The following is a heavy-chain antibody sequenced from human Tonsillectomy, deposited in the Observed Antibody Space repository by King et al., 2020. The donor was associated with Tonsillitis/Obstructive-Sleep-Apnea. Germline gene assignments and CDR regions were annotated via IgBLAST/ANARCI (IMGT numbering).Heavy chain of an antibody. D-gene: IGHD4-17*01. CDR3: AHSGADYGDYGGYFDL. CDR2: IYWDDDK. V-gene: IGHV2-5*02. CDR1: GFSFSTSGVG. Sequence: QITLKESGPTLVKPTQTLTLTCTFSGFSFSTSGVGVGWIRQPPGKALEWLTVIYWDDDKRYSPSLKSRVTITKDTSKNQLVLTMTNMDPVDTATYYCAHSGADYGDYGGYFDLWSRGTLVTVSS. J-gene: IGHJ2*01.